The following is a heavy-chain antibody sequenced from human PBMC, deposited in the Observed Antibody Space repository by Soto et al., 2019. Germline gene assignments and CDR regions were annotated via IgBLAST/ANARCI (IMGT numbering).Heavy chain of an antibody. CDR2: ISPDGGEI. Sequence: GWSLRLSCAASGLTFWIFWMSGVRRSPEKGPEWVASISPDGGEIYYVDSVKGRFTISRDNTRNSLYLQMNSLRAEDTAVYYCAKGARWGKGTLVTVSS. CDR3: AKGAR. CDR1: GLTFWIFW. J-gene: IGHJ4*02. V-gene: IGHV3-7*01.